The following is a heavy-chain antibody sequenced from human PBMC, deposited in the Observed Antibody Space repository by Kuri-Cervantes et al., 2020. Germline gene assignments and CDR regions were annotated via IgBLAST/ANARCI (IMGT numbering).Heavy chain of an antibody. V-gene: IGHV4-39*01. CDR1: GGSISSSSYY. CDR2: IYYSGST. Sequence: SETLSLTCTVSGGSISSSSYYWGWVRQPPGKGLEWIGSIYYSGSTYYNPSLQSRVTISVDTSKNQFSLKLSSVTAADTAVYYCARRRGRGYYDSSGYWFDPWGQGTLVTVSS. D-gene: IGHD3-22*01. CDR3: ARRRGRGYYDSSGYWFDP. J-gene: IGHJ5*02.